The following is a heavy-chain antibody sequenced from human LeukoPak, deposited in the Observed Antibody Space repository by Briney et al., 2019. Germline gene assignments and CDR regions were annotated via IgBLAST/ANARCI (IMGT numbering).Heavy chain of an antibody. Sequence: GGSLRLSCAAPGFTFSTYSMNWVRQAPGKGPEWVSYISASSSTIYYADSMKGRFTISRDNAKNSLYLQMNSLRAEDTAVYYCARDLGGHYDYVWGSYRGGYFDYWGQGTLVTVSS. D-gene: IGHD3-16*01. V-gene: IGHV3-48*01. CDR3: ARDLGGHYDYVWGSYRGGYFDY. J-gene: IGHJ4*02. CDR1: GFTFSTYS. CDR2: ISASSSTI.